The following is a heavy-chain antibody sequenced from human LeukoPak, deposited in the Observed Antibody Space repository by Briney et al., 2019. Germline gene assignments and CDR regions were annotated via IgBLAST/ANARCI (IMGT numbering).Heavy chain of an antibody. CDR1: GGSISSSSYY. D-gene: IGHD3-22*01. CDR3: ARQTDSSGYYCFDY. V-gene: IGHV4-39*01. J-gene: IGHJ4*02. Sequence: PSETLSLTCTVSGGSISSSSYYWGWIRQPPGKGLEWIGSIYYSGSTYYNPSLKSRVTISVDTSKNQFSLKLSSVTAADTAVYYCARQTDSSGYYCFDYWGQGTLVTVS. CDR2: IYYSGST.